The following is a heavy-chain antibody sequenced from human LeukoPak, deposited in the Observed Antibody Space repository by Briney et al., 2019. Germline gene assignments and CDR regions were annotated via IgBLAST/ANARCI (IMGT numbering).Heavy chain of an antibody. CDR1: GFTFSSYA. CDR3: ARVTYYDFWSGYHPIDY. Sequence: GGSLRLSCAASGFTFSSYAMSWVRQAPGRGLEWVSAISGSGGSTYYADSVKGRFTISRDNSKNTLYLQMNSLRAEDTAVYYCARVTYYDFWSGYHPIDYWGQGTSVTVSS. V-gene: IGHV3-23*01. J-gene: IGHJ4*03. CDR2: ISGSGGST. D-gene: IGHD3-3*01.